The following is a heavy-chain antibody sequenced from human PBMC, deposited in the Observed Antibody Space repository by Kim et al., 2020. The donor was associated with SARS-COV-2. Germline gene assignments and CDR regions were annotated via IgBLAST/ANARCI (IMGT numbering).Heavy chain of an antibody. CDR1: GFSFSSYG. CDR3: ARGPVDPKDGWYFDV. Sequence: GGSLRLSCAASGFSFSSYGIHWVRQAPGKGLEWVAFISYDGSDKFYADSVKGRFTISRDNSDNMMSLQTNSLRADDTAVFYCARGPVDPKDGWYFDVWGRGTLVTVSS. D-gene: IGHD5-12*01. V-gene: IGHV3-33*08. J-gene: IGHJ2*01. CDR2: ISYDGSDK.